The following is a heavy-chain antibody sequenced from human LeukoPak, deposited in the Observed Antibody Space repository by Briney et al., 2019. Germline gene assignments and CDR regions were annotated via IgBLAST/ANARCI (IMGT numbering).Heavy chain of an antibody. V-gene: IGHV5-51*01. CDR3: ARQVYDSSGYPAYFDY. J-gene: IGHJ4*02. Sequence: GESLKISCKGSGYSFTSYWNGWVRQMPGKGLEWMGIIYPGDSDTRYSPSFQGQVTISADKSISTAYLQWSSLKASDTAMYYCARQVYDSSGYPAYFDYWGQGTLVTVSS. CDR2: IYPGDSDT. CDR1: GYSFTSYW. D-gene: IGHD3-22*01.